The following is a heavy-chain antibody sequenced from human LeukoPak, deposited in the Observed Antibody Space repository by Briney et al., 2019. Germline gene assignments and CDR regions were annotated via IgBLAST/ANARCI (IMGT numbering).Heavy chain of an antibody. D-gene: IGHD7-27*01. CDR2: IKQDGSQK. J-gene: IGHJ4*02. V-gene: IGHV3-7*03. Sequence: GGSLRLSCAASGFTFSSYWMSWVRQAPGKGLEWVANIKQDGSQKYYVDSVKGRFSISRDNAKNSLYLQMNSLRAEDTAVYYCAKDGGLWVSAHWGDSWGRGTLVTVSS. CDR1: GFTFSSYW. CDR3: AKDGGLWVSAHWGDS.